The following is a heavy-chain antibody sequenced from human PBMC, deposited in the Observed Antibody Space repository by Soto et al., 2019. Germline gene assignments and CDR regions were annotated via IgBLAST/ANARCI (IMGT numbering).Heavy chain of an antibody. CDR3: ARREIQGPIDY. J-gene: IGHJ4*02. CDR1: GYSISSSNW. Sequence: QVQLQESGPGLVKPSDTLSLTCAVSGYSISSSNWWGWIRRPPGKGLEWIGYIYYSGTTYYNPSLKSRVTMSVDTSKNQFSLKRTSVTAVDTAVYYCARREIQGPIDYWGQGTLVTVSS. CDR2: IYYSGTT. V-gene: IGHV4-28*01. D-gene: IGHD1-26*01.